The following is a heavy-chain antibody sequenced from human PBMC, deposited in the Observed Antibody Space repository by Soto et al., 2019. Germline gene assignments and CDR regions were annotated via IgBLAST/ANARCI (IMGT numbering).Heavy chain of an antibody. CDR1: GASLHIGGYY. V-gene: IGHV4-31*03. CDR3: AIEGSSTANWLHP. CDR2: IYYTGVT. D-gene: IGHD2-2*01. J-gene: IGHJ5*02. Sequence: SETLSLTCTVSGASLHIGGYYWAWIRQNPGKGLEWIGYIYYTGVTYYNPSLGSRVNISVDTSKNQFSLELTSVTAADTAVYYCAIEGSSTANWLHPCGQGLFVTVSS.